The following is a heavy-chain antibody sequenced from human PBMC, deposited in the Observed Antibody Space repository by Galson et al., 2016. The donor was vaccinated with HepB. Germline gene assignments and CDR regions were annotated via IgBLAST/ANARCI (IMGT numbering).Heavy chain of an antibody. D-gene: IGHD7-27*01. CDR1: GFTFSSYS. J-gene: IGHJ4*02. Sequence: SLRLSCAASGFTFSSYSMNWVRQAPGKGLEWVSYISSGDIYYSDSVKGRFTISRDNAKNSLYLQMNSLRAEDTAVYYCARDHLWACDYWGQGTLVTVSS. V-gene: IGHV3-21*05. CDR3: ARDHLWACDY. CDR2: ISSGDI.